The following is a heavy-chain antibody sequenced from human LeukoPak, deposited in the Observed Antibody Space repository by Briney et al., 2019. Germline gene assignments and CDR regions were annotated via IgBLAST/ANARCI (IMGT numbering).Heavy chain of an antibody. CDR1: GFTFDDYA. J-gene: IGHJ4*02. D-gene: IGHD1-26*01. Sequence: GRSLRLSCAASGFTFDDYAMHWVRQAPGKGLEWVSGISWNSGSIGYADSVKGRFTISRDNAKNSLYLQMNSLRAEDTALYYCAKGRSGNIWGNYFDYWGQGTLVTVSS. CDR2: ISWNSGSI. V-gene: IGHV3-9*01. CDR3: AKGRSGNIWGNYFDY.